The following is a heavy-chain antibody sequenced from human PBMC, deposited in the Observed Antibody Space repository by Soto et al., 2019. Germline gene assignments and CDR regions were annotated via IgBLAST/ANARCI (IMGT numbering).Heavy chain of an antibody. J-gene: IGHJ6*03. V-gene: IGHV4-34*01. CDR1: GGSFSGYD. D-gene: IGHD5-12*01. CDR2: INHSGST. CDR3: ARARLRLRFVYYYMDV. Sequence: SETLSLTCAVYGGSFSGYDWSWIRQPPGKGLEWIGEINHSGSTNYNPSLKSRVTISVDTSKNQFSLKLSSVTAADTAVYYCARARLRLRFVYYYMDVWGKGTTVTVSS.